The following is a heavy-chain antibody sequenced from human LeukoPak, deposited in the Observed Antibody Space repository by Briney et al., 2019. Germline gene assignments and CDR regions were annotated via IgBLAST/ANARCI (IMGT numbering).Heavy chain of an antibody. Sequence: PPETLSLTCTVSGGSISSYYWSWIRQPAGKGLEWIGRLYNNGSTNYNPSLKSRVIISFDPSKNQFSLKLNSVTAADTAFYYCVRDRGLGRGFDPWGQGTMVTVSS. J-gene: IGHJ5*02. CDR3: VRDRGLGRGFDP. CDR1: GGSISSYY. V-gene: IGHV4-4*07. CDR2: LYNNGST. D-gene: IGHD3-16*01.